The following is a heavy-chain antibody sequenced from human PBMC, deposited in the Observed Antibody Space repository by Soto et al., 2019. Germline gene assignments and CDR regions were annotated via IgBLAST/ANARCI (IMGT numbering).Heavy chain of an antibody. J-gene: IGHJ5*02. CDR3: AREAVVVVAATQGMDP. CDR1: GGSISSGGYY. V-gene: IGHV4-31*03. CDR2: IYYSGST. Sequence: SETLSLTCTVSGGSISSGGYYWSWIRQHPGKGLEWIGYIYYSGSTYYNPSLKSRVTISVDTSKNQFSLKLSSVTAADTAVYYCAREAVVVVAATQGMDPWGQGTLVTVSS. D-gene: IGHD2-15*01.